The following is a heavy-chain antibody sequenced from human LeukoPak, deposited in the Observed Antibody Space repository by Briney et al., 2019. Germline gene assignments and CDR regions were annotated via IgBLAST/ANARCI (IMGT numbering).Heavy chain of an antibody. D-gene: IGHD3-22*01. CDR1: GGSISGYY. Sequence: SETLSLTCAVSGGSISGYYWSWIRQSPDKGLEWIGYIYYSGSTNYNPSLQSRVTISVDTSKNQFSLKITSVTAADTAVYYCARVAIPYDISPYYDGYMDVWGKGTTVTVSS. CDR2: IYYSGST. CDR3: ARVAIPYDISPYYDGYMDV. V-gene: IGHV4-59*01. J-gene: IGHJ6*03.